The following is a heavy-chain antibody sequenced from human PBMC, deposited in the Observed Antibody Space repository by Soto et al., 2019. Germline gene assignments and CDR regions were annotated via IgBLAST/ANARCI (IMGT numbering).Heavy chain of an antibody. Sequence: SETLSLTCTVSGGSISSGDYYWSWIRQPPGKGLEWIGYIYYSGSTYYNPSLKSRVTISVDRSKNQFTLRLTSVTAADTAVYFCATESGSTYGYFDYWGQGTQVTVSS. V-gene: IGHV4-30-4*01. D-gene: IGHD5-18*01. CDR3: ATESGSTYGYFDY. CDR1: GGSISSGDYY. J-gene: IGHJ4*02. CDR2: IYYSGST.